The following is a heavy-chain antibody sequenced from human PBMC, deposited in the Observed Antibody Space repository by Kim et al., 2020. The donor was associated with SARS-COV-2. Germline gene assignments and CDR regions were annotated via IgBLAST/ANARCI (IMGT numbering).Heavy chain of an antibody. Sequence: NPSLQSRVTISADTSKNHFSLWLSSVTVADTAVYYCARQLPDSTFYYPDYWGQGTLVTVSS. CDR3: ARQLPDSTFYYPDY. V-gene: IGHV4-39*07. J-gene: IGHJ4*02. D-gene: IGHD3-22*01.